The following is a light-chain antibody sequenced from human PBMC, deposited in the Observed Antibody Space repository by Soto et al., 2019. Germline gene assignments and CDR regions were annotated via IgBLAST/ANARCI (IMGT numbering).Light chain of an antibody. Sequence: DIQLTQSPSFLSASVGDRVTITCRASQDIANYLAWYQQRPGKAPQFLIYATSIFQSGVPSRFSGGGSGTEFFHTTSSLRREDFVTYYCQQVNGNPLPFGGGTKVEIK. V-gene: IGKV1-9*01. J-gene: IGKJ4*01. CDR2: ATS. CDR3: QQVNGNPLP. CDR1: QDIANY.